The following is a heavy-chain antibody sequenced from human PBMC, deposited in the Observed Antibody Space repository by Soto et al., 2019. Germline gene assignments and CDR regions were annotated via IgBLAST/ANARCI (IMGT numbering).Heavy chain of an antibody. J-gene: IGHJ4*02. V-gene: IGHV4-59*01. Sequence: SETLSLTCTVSGGSISSYYWSWIRQPPGKGLEWIGYIYYSGSTNYNPSIKSRVTISVGTSKNQFSLKLSSVTAADTAVYYCARLRDYDFWSGYYYYFDYWGQGTLVTVSS. D-gene: IGHD3-3*01. CDR3: ARLRDYDFWSGYYYYFDY. CDR2: IYYSGST. CDR1: GGSISSYY.